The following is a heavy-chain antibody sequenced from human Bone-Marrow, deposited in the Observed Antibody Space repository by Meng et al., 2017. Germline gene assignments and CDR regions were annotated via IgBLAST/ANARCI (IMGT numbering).Heavy chain of an antibody. CDR2: IYSGGST. V-gene: IGHV3-66*02. J-gene: IGHJ4*02. CDR1: GFTVSSNY. Sequence: GESLKISCAASGFTVSSNYMSWVRQAPGKGLEWVSVIYSGGSTYYADSVKGRFTISRDNSKNTLYLQMNSLGAEDTAVYYCALGTGGDYAPIDYWGQGTLVTVSS. CDR3: ALGTGGDYAPIDY. D-gene: IGHD4-17*01.